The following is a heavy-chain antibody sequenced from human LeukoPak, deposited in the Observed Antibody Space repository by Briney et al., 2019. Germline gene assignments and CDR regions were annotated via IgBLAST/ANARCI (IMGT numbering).Heavy chain of an antibody. CDR3: AKDGDSGSYGVPFDY. V-gene: IGHV3-23*01. CDR1: GFTFSSYA. CDR2: ISGSGGST. Sequence: PGESLRLSCAASGFTFSSYAMSWVRQAPGKGLEWVSAISGSGGSTYYADSVKGRFTISRDNSKNTLYLQMNSLRAEDTAVYYCAKDGDSGSYGVPFDYWGQGTLVTVSS. J-gene: IGHJ4*02. D-gene: IGHD1-26*01.